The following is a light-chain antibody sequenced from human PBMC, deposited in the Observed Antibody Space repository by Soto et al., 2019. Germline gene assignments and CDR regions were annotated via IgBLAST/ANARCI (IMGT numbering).Light chain of an antibody. Sequence: QSVLTQPPSASGTPGQTIAISCSGGSSNIGSHTVNWYQQLPGTAPRLLIYSNTQRPSGVPDRFSGSKSGTSASLAIIGLQSDSEGDYYCATWDDSLDGVVFGGGTKLTVL. CDR1: SSNIGSHT. V-gene: IGLV1-44*01. CDR2: SNT. CDR3: ATWDDSLDGVV. J-gene: IGLJ2*01.